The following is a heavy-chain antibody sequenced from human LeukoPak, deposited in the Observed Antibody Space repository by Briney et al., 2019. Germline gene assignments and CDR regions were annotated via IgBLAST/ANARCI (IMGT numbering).Heavy chain of an antibody. CDR2: INSGSTY. Sequence: GGSLRLSCAASGFTFSSYMMNWVRQAPGKGLEWASSINSGSTYTYSVKGRFTVSRDNAKNSLFLQMNSLRAEDTAVYYCAKVFSLDYWGQGTLVTVSS. J-gene: IGHJ4*02. D-gene: IGHD3-3*01. CDR1: GFTFSSYM. V-gene: IGHV3-21*01. CDR3: AKVFSLDY.